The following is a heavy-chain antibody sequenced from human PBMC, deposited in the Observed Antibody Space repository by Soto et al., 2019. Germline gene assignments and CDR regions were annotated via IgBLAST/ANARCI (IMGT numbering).Heavy chain of an antibody. Sequence: EVQLLDSGGGLVQPGGSLRLSCAASGFSFSSFAMSWVRQAPGKGLEWVSTISGSGGSTFYADSVKGRFTISRDNSKNTLSVQMNSLRAEDTAVYYCATDPRAWSCFDSCGQGTLVTVSS. V-gene: IGHV3-23*01. CDR2: ISGSGGST. D-gene: IGHD2-15*01. CDR3: ATDPRAWSCFDS. CDR1: GFSFSSFA. J-gene: IGHJ4*02.